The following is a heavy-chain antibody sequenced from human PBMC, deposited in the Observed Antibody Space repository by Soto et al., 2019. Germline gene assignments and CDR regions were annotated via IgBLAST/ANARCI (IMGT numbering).Heavy chain of an antibody. V-gene: IGHV4-4*02. CDR1: GGSVRAPDW. CDR3: ARVRQGCSANNCSFDP. Sequence: QVHLQESGPGLVAPSGTLSLTCTLSGGSVRAPDWWNWVRQAPDKGLEWIAEVHISGHSNYNPSLRSRVSVSIDSSKNQFYLHLNSVTAADTAIYYCARVRQGCSANNCSFDPWGQGTQVTISS. D-gene: IGHD1-1*01. J-gene: IGHJ5*01. CDR2: VHISGHS.